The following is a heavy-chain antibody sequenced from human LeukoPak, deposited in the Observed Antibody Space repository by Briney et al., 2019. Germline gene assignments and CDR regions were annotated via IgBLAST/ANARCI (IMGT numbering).Heavy chain of an antibody. CDR2: ISSNGGST. V-gene: IGHV3-64*01. CDR3: ARDADYDSSGYYYDY. J-gene: IGHJ4*02. Sequence: PGGSLRLSCAASGFTFSSYAMHWVRQAPGKGLEYASAISSNGGSTYYANSVKGRFTISRDNSKNTLYLQMGSLRAEDMAVYYCARDADYDSSGYYYDYWGQGTLVTVSS. D-gene: IGHD3-22*01. CDR1: GFTFSSYA.